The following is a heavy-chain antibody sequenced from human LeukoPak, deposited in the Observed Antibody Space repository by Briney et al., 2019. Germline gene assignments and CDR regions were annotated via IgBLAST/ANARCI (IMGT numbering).Heavy chain of an antibody. CDR2: INPNSGGT. Sequence: GASVKVSCKFSGYTLTELSMHWVRQAPGQGLEWMGWINPNSGGTNYAQKFQGRVTMTRDTSISTAYMELSRLRSDDTAVYYCARATANNWFDPWGQGTLVTVFS. J-gene: IGHJ5*02. CDR3: ARATANNWFDP. D-gene: IGHD5-12*01. V-gene: IGHV1-2*02. CDR1: GYTLTELS.